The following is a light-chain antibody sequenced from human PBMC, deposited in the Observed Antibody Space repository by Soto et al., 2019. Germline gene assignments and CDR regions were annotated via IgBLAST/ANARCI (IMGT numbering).Light chain of an antibody. CDR1: HSIPSW. V-gene: IGKV1-5*01. CDR2: DAS. Sequence: DIRLTQSPSTLSASVGDRVTITCRASHSIPSWLAWYQQKPGKAPNLLIYDASNLKSGVPSRFSGSRSGTEFTLTISSLQPDDFATYYCQQKWTFGQGTKVDIK. CDR3: QQKWT. J-gene: IGKJ1*01.